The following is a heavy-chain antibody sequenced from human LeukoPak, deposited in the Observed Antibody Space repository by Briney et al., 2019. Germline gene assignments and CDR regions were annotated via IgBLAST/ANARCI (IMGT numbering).Heavy chain of an antibody. J-gene: IGHJ5*02. CDR2: IYNSGST. CDR1: GGSISSYY. Sequence: ETSETLSLTCTVSGGSISSYYWSWIRQPPGKGLEWIGRIYNSGSTTYNPSLKSRVTMSVDTSKNQFSLKLSSVTAADTAVYYCARDSGTTGEVKFDPWGQGTLVTVSS. D-gene: IGHD3-10*01. CDR3: ARDSGTTGEVKFDP. V-gene: IGHV4-4*07.